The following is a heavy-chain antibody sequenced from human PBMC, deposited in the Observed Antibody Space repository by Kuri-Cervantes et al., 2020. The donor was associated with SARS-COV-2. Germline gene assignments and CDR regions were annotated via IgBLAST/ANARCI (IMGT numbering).Heavy chain of an antibody. V-gene: IGHV3-11*06. Sequence: GESLKISCAASGFTFSDYYMSWIRQAPGKGLEWVSSISSSSSYIYYADSVKGRFTISRDNAKNSLYLQMNSLRAEDTAVYYCARGHDYGALWGQGTLVTVSS. J-gene: IGHJ4*02. D-gene: IGHD4-17*01. CDR2: ISSSSSYI. CDR3: ARGHDYGAL. CDR1: GFTFSDYY.